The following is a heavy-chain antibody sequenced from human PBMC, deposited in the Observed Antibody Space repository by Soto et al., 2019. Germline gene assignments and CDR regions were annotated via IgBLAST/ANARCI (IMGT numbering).Heavy chain of an antibody. CDR1: GGSISSYY. V-gene: IGHV4-59*01. CDR3: ARGHCSGGSCYSDY. J-gene: IGHJ4*02. CDR2: IYYSGST. D-gene: IGHD2-15*01. Sequence: SETLSLTCTVSGGSISSYYWSWIRQPPGKGLEWIGYIYYSGSTNYNPSLKSRVTISVDTSKNQFSLKLSSVTAADTAVYYCARGHCSGGSCYSDYWGQGTLVTVSS.